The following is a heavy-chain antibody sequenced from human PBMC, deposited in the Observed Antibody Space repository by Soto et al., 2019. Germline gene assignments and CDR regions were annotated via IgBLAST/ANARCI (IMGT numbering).Heavy chain of an antibody. CDR3: VRTSLVVAAATREDY. CDR1: GFTFSSYW. J-gene: IGHJ4*02. Sequence: EVQLVESGGGLVQPGGSLRLSCAASGFTFSSYWMHWVRQAPGKGLVWVSRSNSDGSSTSYADSVKGRFTISRDNAKNTLYLQMNRLRAEDTAVYYCVRTSLVVAAATREDYWGQGTLVTVSS. D-gene: IGHD2-15*01. V-gene: IGHV3-74*01. CDR2: SNSDGSST.